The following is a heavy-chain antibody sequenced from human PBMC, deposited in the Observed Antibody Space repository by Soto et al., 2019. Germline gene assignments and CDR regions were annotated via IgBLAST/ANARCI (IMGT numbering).Heavy chain of an antibody. CDR3: ARGLANCSSTSCYAGGFYYYYYYMDV. V-gene: IGHV4-34*01. Sequence: ETLSLTCAVYGGSFSGYYWSWIRQPPGKGLEWIGEINHSGSTNYNPSLKSRVTISVDTSKNQFSLKLSSVTAADTAVYYCARGLANCSSTSCYAGGFYYYYYYMDVWGKGTTVTVSS. D-gene: IGHD2-2*01. CDR1: GGSFSGYY. CDR2: INHSGST. J-gene: IGHJ6*03.